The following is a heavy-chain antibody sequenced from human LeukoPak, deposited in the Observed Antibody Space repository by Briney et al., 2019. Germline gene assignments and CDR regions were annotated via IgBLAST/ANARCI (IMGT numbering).Heavy chain of an antibody. J-gene: IGHJ4*02. Sequence: GGSLRLSCAASGFTFSLYWMTWVRQSPGKGLEWVAVISYDGSNKYYADSVKGRFTISRDNSKNTLYLEMNSLRAEDTAVYYCVSPMIRGVTTYFDFWGQGTLVTVSS. D-gene: IGHD3-10*01. CDR2: ISYDGSNK. V-gene: IGHV3-30*03. CDR3: VSPMIRGVTTYFDF. CDR1: GFTFSLYW.